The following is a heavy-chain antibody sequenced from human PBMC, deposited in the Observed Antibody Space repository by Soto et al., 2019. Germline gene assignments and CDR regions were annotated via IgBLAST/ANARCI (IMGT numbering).Heavy chain of an antibody. J-gene: IGHJ4*02. CDR1: GGSFSGYY. CDR3: AADCSGGSCYLAGFDY. V-gene: IGHV4-34*01. Sequence: PSETLSLTCAVYGGSFSGYYWSWIRQPPGKGLEWIGEINHSGSTNYNPSLKSRVTISVDTSKNQFSLKLSSVTAADTAVYYCAADCSGGSCYLAGFDYWGQGTLVTVSS. CDR2: INHSGST. D-gene: IGHD2-15*01.